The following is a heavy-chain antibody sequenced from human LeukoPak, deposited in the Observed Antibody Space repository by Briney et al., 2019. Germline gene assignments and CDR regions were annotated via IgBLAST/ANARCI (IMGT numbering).Heavy chain of an antibody. CDR1: GGSISSSSYY. Sequence: PSETLSLTCTVSGGSISSSSYYWGWIRQPPGKGLEWIGSIYYSGSTYYNPSLKSRVTISVDTSKNQFSLKLSSVTAADTAVYYCARQDDILTGPAPRWGQGTLVTVSS. V-gene: IGHV4-39*01. J-gene: IGHJ4*02. CDR3: ARQDDILTGPAPR. CDR2: IYYSGST. D-gene: IGHD3-9*01.